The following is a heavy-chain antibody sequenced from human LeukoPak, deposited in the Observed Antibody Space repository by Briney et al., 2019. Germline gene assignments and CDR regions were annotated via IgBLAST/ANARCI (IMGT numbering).Heavy chain of an antibody. J-gene: IGHJ4*02. Sequence: GGSLRLSCAASGFTVSSSGMHWVRQAPGKGLEWVAFMSYDGSNRYYADSVKGRFTISRDNSKNTLYLQMNSLRAEDTAVYYCAKETRGSYSDYWGQGTLVTVSS. V-gene: IGHV3-30*02. CDR3: AKETRGSYSDY. D-gene: IGHD5-12*01. CDR2: MSYDGSNR. CDR1: GFTVSSSG.